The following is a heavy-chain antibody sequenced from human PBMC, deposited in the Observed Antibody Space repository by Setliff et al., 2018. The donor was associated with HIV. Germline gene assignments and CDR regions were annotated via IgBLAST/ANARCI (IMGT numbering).Heavy chain of an antibody. CDR1: GFTFNSYW. CDR3: ARSFGNGNSRLGN. Sequence: PGGVLRLSCVASGFTFNSYWMYWVRQAPGKGLVCVSRVNNDGTDTIYADSVKGRFTISRDNAKSTVYLQMNSLRAEDTAVYYCARSFGNGNSRLGNWGQGTLVTVSS. J-gene: IGHJ4*02. V-gene: IGHV3-74*01. CDR2: VNNDGTDT. D-gene: IGHD2-8*01.